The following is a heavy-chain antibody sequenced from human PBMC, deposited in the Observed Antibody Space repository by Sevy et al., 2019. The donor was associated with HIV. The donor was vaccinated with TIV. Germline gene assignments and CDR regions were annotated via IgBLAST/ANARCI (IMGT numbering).Heavy chain of an antibody. CDR1: GDSISSSNYY. V-gene: IGHV4-39*01. Sequence: SETLSLTCIVSGDSISSSNYYWGWIRQPPGKGLEWIGSIYYSGNTYHSPSLKSRVTISVDTSKNQFSLKLSAVTAADTAVYYCARQHLVARPHWFDPWGQGTLVTVSS. D-gene: IGHD6-6*01. CDR3: ARQHLVARPHWFDP. J-gene: IGHJ5*02. CDR2: IYYSGNT.